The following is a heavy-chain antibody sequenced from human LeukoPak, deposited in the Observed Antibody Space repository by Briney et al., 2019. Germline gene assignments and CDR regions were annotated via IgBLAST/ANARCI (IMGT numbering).Heavy chain of an antibody. CDR1: GGSISSCGYS. Sequence: SETLSLTCAVSGGSISSCGYSWSWIRQPPGKGLEWIGYIYHSGSTYYNPSLKSRVTISVDRSKNQFSLKLSSVTAADTAVYYCARWSRTGSSFDYWGQGTLVTVSS. CDR2: IYHSGST. D-gene: IGHD2-15*01. CDR3: ARWSRTGSSFDY. J-gene: IGHJ4*02. V-gene: IGHV4-30-2*01.